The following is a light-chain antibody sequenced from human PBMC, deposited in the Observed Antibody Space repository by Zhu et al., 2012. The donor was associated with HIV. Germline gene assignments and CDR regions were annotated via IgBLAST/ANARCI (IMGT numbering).Light chain of an antibody. Sequence: DIQLTHSPSFLSASVGDRVTITCRASESISRYLAWYQQKPGKAPKLLIYDASTLQSGVPSTFSGSGSGTEFTLTISSLQPEDFAIYYCQQLNTYPLFTFGPGTKVDIK. J-gene: IGKJ3*01. CDR1: ESISRY. CDR3: QQLNTYPLFT. V-gene: IGKV1-9*01. CDR2: DAS.